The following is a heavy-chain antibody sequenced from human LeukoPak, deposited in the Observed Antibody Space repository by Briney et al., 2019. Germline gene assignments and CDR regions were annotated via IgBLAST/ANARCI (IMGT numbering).Heavy chain of an antibody. CDR2: IYYSGST. Sequence: PSETLSLTCTVSGGSISSRSYYWGWIRQPPGKGLEWIGSIYYSGSTYYNPSLKSRVTISVDTSKNQFSLKLSSVTAADTAVYYCARDFDFGVLSDAFDIWGQGTMVTVSS. D-gene: IGHD3-3*01. CDR3: ARDFDFGVLSDAFDI. V-gene: IGHV4-39*07. CDR1: GGSISSRSYY. J-gene: IGHJ3*02.